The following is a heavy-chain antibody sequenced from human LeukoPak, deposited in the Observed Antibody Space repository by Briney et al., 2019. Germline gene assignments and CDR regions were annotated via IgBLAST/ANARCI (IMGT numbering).Heavy chain of an antibody. Sequence: ASVKVSCKASGYTFTSYAMHWVRQAPGQRLEWMGWINAGNGNTKYSQKFQGRVTITRDTSASTAYMELSSLRSEDTAVYYCARLGDYGDTFDYWGQGTLVTVSS. CDR1: GYTFTSYA. CDR3: ARLGDYGDTFDY. CDR2: INAGNGNT. D-gene: IGHD4-17*01. J-gene: IGHJ4*02. V-gene: IGHV1-3*01.